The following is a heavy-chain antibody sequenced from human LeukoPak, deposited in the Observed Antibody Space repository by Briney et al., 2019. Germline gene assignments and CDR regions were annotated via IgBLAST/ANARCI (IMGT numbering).Heavy chain of an antibody. CDR2: INHSGST. Sequence: PSETLSLTCAVYGGSFSGYYWSWIRQPPGKGLEWIGEINHSGSTNYNPSLKSRVTMSVDTSKNQFSLKLSSVTAADTAVYYCARVSDSSSWEYYFDYWGQGTLVTVSS. V-gene: IGHV4-34*01. CDR1: GGSFSGYY. D-gene: IGHD6-13*01. CDR3: ARVSDSSSWEYYFDY. J-gene: IGHJ4*02.